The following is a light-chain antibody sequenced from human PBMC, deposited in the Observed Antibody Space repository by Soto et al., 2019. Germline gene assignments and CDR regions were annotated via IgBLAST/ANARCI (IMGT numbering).Light chain of an antibody. CDR3: HQYGSSPQT. CDR1: QSVSSSY. J-gene: IGKJ1*01. CDR2: GAS. Sequence: DIVLRQSPGTLSLSPGERATLSCRASQSVSSSYLAWYQQKPGQAPRLLIYGASSRATGIPDRFSGSGSGTDFTLTISGLGPEDFAVYYCHQYGSSPQTFGQGTKVDIK. V-gene: IGKV3-20*01.